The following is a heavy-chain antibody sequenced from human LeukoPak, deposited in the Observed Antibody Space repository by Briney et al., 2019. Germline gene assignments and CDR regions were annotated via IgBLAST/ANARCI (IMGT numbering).Heavy chain of an antibody. Sequence: GGSLRLSCAASGFTFSSYDMHWVRQATGKGLEWVSAIGPAGDTYYPGSVKGRFTISRENAKNSLYLQMNSLRAGDTAVYYCARSRSSLAGAFDIWGQGTMVTVSS. CDR1: GFTFSSYD. CDR2: IGPAGDT. D-gene: IGHD6-13*01. V-gene: IGHV3-13*01. CDR3: ARSRSSLAGAFDI. J-gene: IGHJ3*02.